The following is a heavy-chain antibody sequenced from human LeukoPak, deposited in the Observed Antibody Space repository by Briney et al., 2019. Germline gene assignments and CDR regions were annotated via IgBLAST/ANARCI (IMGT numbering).Heavy chain of an antibody. CDR3: ARHDTVVVLRYFFEY. CDR1: GDSTSGYY. V-gene: IGHV4-59*08. D-gene: IGHD3-9*01. Sequence: SETLSLTCTVSGDSTSGYYWTWIRQPPGKGLEWIGDMYYSGSTNYNPSLKSRVTISVDTSKNQFSLKLSSVTAADTAVYYCARHDTVVVLRYFFEYWGQGTLVTVSS. J-gene: IGHJ4*02. CDR2: MYYSGST.